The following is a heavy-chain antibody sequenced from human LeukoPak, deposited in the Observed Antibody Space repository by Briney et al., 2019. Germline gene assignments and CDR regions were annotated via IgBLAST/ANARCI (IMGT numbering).Heavy chain of an antibody. CDR3: AKDLSPMTTVTTWFDY. CDR2: ISGSGGNT. D-gene: IGHD4-17*01. Sequence: GGSLRLSCAASGFTFSSYAMSWVRQAPGKGLEWVSGISGSGGNTYYADSVKGRFTISRDNSKNTLYLQMNSLRAENTAVYNCAKDLSPMTTVTTWFDYWGQGTLVTVSS. V-gene: IGHV3-23*01. J-gene: IGHJ4*02. CDR1: GFTFSSYA.